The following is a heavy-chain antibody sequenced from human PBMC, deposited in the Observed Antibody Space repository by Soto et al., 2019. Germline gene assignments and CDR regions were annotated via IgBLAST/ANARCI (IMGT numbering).Heavy chain of an antibody. D-gene: IGHD1-26*01. CDR2: IYHSGST. CDR3: AHRPIVGAAI. CDR1: GGSISNSNW. J-gene: IGHJ4*02. V-gene: IGHV4-4*02. Sequence: QVQLQESGPGLVKPSGTPSLTCGVFGGSISNSNWWTWVRQPPGKGLEWIGEIYHSGSTNYNSSLMSRVTISLDKVNNQFSLKLTSVTAAETAVYYCAHRPIVGAAIWGQGTLVTVSS.